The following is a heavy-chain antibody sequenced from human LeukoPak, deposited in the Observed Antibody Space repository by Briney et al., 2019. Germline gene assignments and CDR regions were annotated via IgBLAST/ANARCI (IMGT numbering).Heavy chain of an antibody. J-gene: IGHJ4*02. V-gene: IGHV1-3*02. CDR1: GYTFTNYA. D-gene: IGHD4-23*01. CDR2: TNGATGNT. Sequence: ASVKVSCKASGYTFTNYALHWVRQAPGQRLEWMGWTNGATGNTRFSQDFQGRLTITIDTSASTAYMELSSLRSEDTAVYYCARSPGGNARTWLDYWGQGTLVTVSS. CDR3: ARSPGGNARTWLDY.